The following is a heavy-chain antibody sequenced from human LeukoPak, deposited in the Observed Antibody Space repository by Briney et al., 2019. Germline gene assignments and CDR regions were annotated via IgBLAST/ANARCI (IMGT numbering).Heavy chain of an antibody. V-gene: IGHV1-46*01. J-gene: IGHJ5*02. CDR2: INPRGGST. D-gene: IGHD3-9*01. CDR3: ARGQARDILTGYGARQDNWFDP. CDR1: GYTFTRYY. Sequence: GASVKVSCKASGYTFTRYYMHWVRQAPGQGLEWMGIINPRGGSTSYAQKFQGRVTMTRDMSTSTVYMEVSSLRSEDTAVYYCARGQARDILTGYGARQDNWFDPWGQGALVTVSS.